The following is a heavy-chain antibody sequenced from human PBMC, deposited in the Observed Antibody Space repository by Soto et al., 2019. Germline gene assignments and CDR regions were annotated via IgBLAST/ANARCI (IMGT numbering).Heavy chain of an antibody. CDR3: ARLLLELSSWFDP. Sequence: SETLSLTCTVSGGSISSSSYYWGWIHQPPGKGLEWIGSIYYSGSTYYNPSLKSRVTISVDTSKNQFSLKLSSVTAADTAVYYCARLLLELSSWFDPWGQGTLVTVS. D-gene: IGHD1-1*01. V-gene: IGHV4-39*01. CDR2: IYYSGST. CDR1: GGSISSSSYY. J-gene: IGHJ5*02.